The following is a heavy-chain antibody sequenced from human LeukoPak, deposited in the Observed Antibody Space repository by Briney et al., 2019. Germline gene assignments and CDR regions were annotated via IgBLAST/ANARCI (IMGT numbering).Heavy chain of an antibody. CDR3: ATQRLSGYGIDPYAFDI. V-gene: IGHV1-24*01. CDR1: GYTLTELS. J-gene: IGHJ3*02. Sequence: ATVKVSCKVSGYTLTELSMHWVRQAPGKGLEWMGGFDPEDGETIYAQKFQGRVTMTEDTSTDTAYMELSSLRSEDTAVYYCATQRLSGYGIDPYAFDIWGQGTMVTVSS. D-gene: IGHD5-12*01. CDR2: FDPEDGET.